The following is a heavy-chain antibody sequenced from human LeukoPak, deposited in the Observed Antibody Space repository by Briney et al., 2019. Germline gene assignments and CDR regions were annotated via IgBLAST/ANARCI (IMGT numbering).Heavy chain of an antibody. D-gene: IGHD2-15*01. CDR3: ARDVTASVVVSLAGFDP. CDR2: ISYDGSNK. Sequence: PGRSLRLSCAASGFTFSSYAMHWVRQAPGKGLEWVAVISYDGSNKYYADSVKGRFTISRDNSKNTLYLQMNSLRAEDTAVYYRARDVTASVVVSLAGFDPWGQGTLVTVSS. V-gene: IGHV3-30*04. J-gene: IGHJ5*02. CDR1: GFTFSSYA.